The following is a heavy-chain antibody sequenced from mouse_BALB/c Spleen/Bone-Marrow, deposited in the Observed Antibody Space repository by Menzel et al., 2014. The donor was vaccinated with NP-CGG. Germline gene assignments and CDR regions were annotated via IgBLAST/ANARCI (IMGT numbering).Heavy chain of an antibody. V-gene: IGHV5-9-1*01. CDR3: ARPRFAY. J-gene: IGHJ3*01. CDR2: ISSGGSYT. CDR1: GFTFSSYA. Sequence: EVMLVESGGGLVKPGGSLKLSCAASGFTFSSYAMSWVRQTPEKRLEWVATISSGGSYTYYPDSVKGRFTISRDNAKNALYRQMSSLRSEDTAMYYCARPRFAYWGQGTLVTVSA.